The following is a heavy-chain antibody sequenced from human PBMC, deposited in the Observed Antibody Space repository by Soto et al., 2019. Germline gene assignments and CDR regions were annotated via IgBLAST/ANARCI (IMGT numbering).Heavy chain of an antibody. CDR3: ARXXXVVVXXAVYYYYYYMDV. CDR2: INHSGST. J-gene: IGHJ6*03. D-gene: IGHD2-2*01. Sequence: QVQLQQWGAGLLKPSETLSLTCAVYGGSFSGYYWSWIRQPPGKGLEWIGEINHSGSTNYNPSLKSRVTISVDTSKNQFSLKLSSVTAADTXXYYCARXXXVVVXXAVYYYYYYMDVWGKGTTVTVSS. CDR1: GGSFSGYY. V-gene: IGHV4-34*01.